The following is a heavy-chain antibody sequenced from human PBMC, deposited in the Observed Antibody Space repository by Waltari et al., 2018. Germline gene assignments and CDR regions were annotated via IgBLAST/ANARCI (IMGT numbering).Heavy chain of an antibody. J-gene: IGHJ5*01. V-gene: IGHV3-74*01. D-gene: IGHD6-19*01. CDR1: GFTFSKYW. Sequence: EVQLVESGGGLVQPGGSLRLSCSASGFTFSKYWMHWVRQAPGEGLGGVSRITEAGKTTTYPDSVKGRITISRDNAKNTMDLQMKRPRPEDTAVYFCARDLAGRDDSWGQGTLVTVSS. CDR2: ITEAGKTT. CDR3: ARDLAGRDDS.